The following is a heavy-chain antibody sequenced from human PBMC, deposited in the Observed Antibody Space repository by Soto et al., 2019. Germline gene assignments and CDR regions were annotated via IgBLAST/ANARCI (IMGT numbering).Heavy chain of an antibody. D-gene: IGHD2-21*02. Sequence: QVQLQESGPGLVKPSQTLSLTCTVSGGSISSGGYYWSWIRQHPGKGLEWIGYIYYSGSTYYNPSLKSRVTISVDTSKNQCSLKLSSVTAADTAVYYCAREYCGGDCYSADNWFDPWGQGTLVTVSS. CDR1: GGSISSGGYY. CDR3: AREYCGGDCYSADNWFDP. CDR2: IYYSGST. J-gene: IGHJ5*02. V-gene: IGHV4-31*03.